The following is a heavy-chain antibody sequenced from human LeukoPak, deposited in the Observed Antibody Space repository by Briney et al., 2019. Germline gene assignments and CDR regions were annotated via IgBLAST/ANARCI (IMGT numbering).Heavy chain of an antibody. CDR2: IYSGGST. V-gene: IGHV3-66*01. J-gene: IGHJ3*02. Sequence: GGSLRLSCAASGFTVSSNYMSWVRQAPEKELEWVSVIYSGGSTYYADSVKGRFTISRDNSKNTLYLQMNSLRAEDTAVYYCARDPRGSAGYAFDIWGQGTMVTVSS. D-gene: IGHD3-10*01. CDR3: ARDPRGSAGYAFDI. CDR1: GFTVSSNY.